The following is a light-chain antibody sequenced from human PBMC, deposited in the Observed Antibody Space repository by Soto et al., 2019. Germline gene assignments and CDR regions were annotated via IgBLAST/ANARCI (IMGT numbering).Light chain of an antibody. Sequence: EIGMPQSPATLSVSPGERATLSCRASQSVSSSYLAWYQQKPGEAPRLLIYGTSTRATGVPARFSGSGSGTEFTLTISNLQSEDFAVYYCQQYNDWPPLTFGGGTKVDIK. CDR3: QQYNDWPPLT. V-gene: IGKV3-15*01. CDR1: QSVSSSY. CDR2: GTS. J-gene: IGKJ4*01.